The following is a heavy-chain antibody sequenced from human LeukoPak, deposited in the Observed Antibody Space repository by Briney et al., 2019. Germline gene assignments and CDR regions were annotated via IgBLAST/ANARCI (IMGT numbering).Heavy chain of an antibody. CDR1: GFTFSSYA. V-gene: IGHV3-23*01. Sequence: SGGSLRLSCAASGFTFSSYAMSWVRQAPGKGLEWVSAISGSGGSTYYADSVKGRFTISRDNSKNTLYLQMNSLRAEDTAVYYCAREEWVTPSGNYGMDVWGQGTTVTVSS. CDR2: ISGSGGST. J-gene: IGHJ6*02. D-gene: IGHD2-21*02. CDR3: AREEWVTPSGNYGMDV.